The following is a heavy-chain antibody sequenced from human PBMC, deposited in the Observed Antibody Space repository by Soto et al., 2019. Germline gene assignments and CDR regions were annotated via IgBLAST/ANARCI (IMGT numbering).Heavy chain of an antibody. D-gene: IGHD1-26*01. CDR1: GYTFTASY. CDR3: ARDSGHYYRSDAFDK. J-gene: IGHJ3*02. Sequence: QVQLVQSGAEVKKPGASVKVSCKASGYTFTASYMHWVRQAPGQGLEWMGIIDPSGGSTSYSQKFQGRVTMTRDTSTSTVYMALNSLRAEDTAVFYCARDSGHYYRSDAFDKWGQGTMVTVSS. CDR2: IDPSGGST. V-gene: IGHV1-46*01.